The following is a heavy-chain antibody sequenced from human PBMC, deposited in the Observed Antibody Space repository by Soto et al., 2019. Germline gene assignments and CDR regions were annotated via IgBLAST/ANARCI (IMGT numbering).Heavy chain of an antibody. CDR2: IYYSGST. CDR3: ARASSYYDFWSGYYTGHFGMDV. Sequence: NPSETLSLTCTVSGGSISSYYWSWIRQPPGKGLEWIGYIYYSGSTNYNPSLKSRVTISVDTSKNQFSLKLSSVTAADTAVYYCARASSYYDFWSGYYTGHFGMDVWGQGTTVTVSS. V-gene: IGHV4-59*01. J-gene: IGHJ6*02. CDR1: GGSISSYY. D-gene: IGHD3-3*01.